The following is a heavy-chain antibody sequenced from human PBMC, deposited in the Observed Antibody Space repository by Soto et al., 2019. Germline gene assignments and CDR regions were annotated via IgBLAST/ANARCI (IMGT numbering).Heavy chain of an antibody. Sequence: SETLSLTCTVSGGSMRNYFWTWIRQPPGKGLEWIGYIHYSGTTKYNPSLKSRVTISIDTTKNQFSLRLSSVTAADTAVYYCASGFYDSRGYSEAFDIWGQGTTVTVSS. CDR3: ASGFYDSRGYSEAFDI. CDR2: IHYSGTT. CDR1: GGSMRNYF. J-gene: IGHJ3*02. V-gene: IGHV4-59*01. D-gene: IGHD3-22*01.